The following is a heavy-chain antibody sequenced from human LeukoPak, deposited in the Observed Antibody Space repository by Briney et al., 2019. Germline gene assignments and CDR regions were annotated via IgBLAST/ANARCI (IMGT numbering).Heavy chain of an antibody. D-gene: IGHD3-9*01. CDR3: ARVHYDILTGTIDYYYYYGMDV. CDR2: INPSGGST. V-gene: IGHV1-46*01. J-gene: IGHJ6*02. CDR1: GYTFTSYY. Sequence: ASVKVSCKASGYTFTSYYMHWVRQAPGQGLEWMGTINPSGGSTSYAQKFQGRVTMTRDTSTSTVYMELSSLRSEDTAVYYCARVHYDILTGTIDYYYYYGMDVWGQGTTVTVSS.